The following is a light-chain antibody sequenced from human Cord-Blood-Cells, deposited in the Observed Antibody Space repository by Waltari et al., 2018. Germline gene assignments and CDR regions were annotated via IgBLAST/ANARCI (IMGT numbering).Light chain of an antibody. CDR3: QQYGSSPWT. V-gene: IGKV3-20*01. J-gene: IGKJ1*01. Sequence: ETVLTQSPGTLALSPGARATLACRASQSVSSSYLAWYQQKPGQAPRLLIYGASIRSTGIPDRFSGSGSGTDFTLTISRLEPEDFAVYYCQQYGSSPWTFGQGTKVEIK. CDR2: GAS. CDR1: QSVSSSY.